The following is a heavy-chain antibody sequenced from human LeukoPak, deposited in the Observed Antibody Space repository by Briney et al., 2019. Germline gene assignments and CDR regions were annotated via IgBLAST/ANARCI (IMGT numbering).Heavy chain of an antibody. CDR1: GFTFSSYW. CDR2: IKQDGSEK. D-gene: IGHD5-18*01. J-gene: IGHJ3*02. Sequence: PGGSLRLSCAASGFTFSSYWMSWVRQAPGKGLEWVANIKQDGSEKYYVDSVKGRFTISRDNAKNSLYLQMNSLRAEDMALYYCAKDIGDTAMAPGAFDIWGQGTMVTVSS. CDR3: AKDIGDTAMAPGAFDI. V-gene: IGHV3-7*03.